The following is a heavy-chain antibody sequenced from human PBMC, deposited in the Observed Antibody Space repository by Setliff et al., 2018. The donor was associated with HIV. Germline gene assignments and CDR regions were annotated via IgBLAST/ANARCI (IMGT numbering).Heavy chain of an antibody. D-gene: IGHD3-22*01. CDR1: GGSISSNW. Sequence: SETLSLTCAVSGGSISSNWWSWVRQSPGKGMEWIGEIYHSGSTHYSPSLQSRVTISVDKSKSQFSLKLNSVTAADTAVYYCGGNGYYSIDYLVQGTLVTVSS. V-gene: IGHV4-4*02. J-gene: IGHJ4*02. CDR2: IYHSGST. CDR3: GGNGYYSIDY.